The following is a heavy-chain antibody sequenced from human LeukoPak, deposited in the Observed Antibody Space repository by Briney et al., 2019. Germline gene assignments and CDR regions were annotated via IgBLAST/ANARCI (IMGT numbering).Heavy chain of an antibody. D-gene: IGHD4/OR15-4a*01. CDR1: GGSISSYY. Sequence: SETLSLTCTVSGGSISSYYWSWIRQPPGKGLEWIGYIYYSGSTNYNPSLKSRVTISVDTSKNQFSLKLSSVTAADTAVYYCARVSYGGNYNFDYWGQGTLVTVSS. CDR2: IYYSGST. J-gene: IGHJ4*02. V-gene: IGHV4-59*01. CDR3: ARVSYGGNYNFDY.